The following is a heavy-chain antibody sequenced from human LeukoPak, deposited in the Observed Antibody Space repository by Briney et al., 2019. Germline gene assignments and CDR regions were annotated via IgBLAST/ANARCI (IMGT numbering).Heavy chain of an antibody. CDR1: GGSISSYY. V-gene: IGHV4-59*01. J-gene: IGHJ5*02. Sequence: SETLSLTRTVSGGSISSYYWSWIRQPPGKGLEWIGYIYYSGSTNYNPSLKSRVTISVDTSKNQFSLKLSSVTAADTAVYYCARDQDTWFDPWGQGTLVTVSS. CDR2: IYYSGST. D-gene: IGHD2-15*01. CDR3: ARDQDTWFDP.